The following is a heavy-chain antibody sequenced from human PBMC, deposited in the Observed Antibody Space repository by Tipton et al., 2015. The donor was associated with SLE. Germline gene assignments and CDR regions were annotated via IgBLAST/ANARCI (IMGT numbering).Heavy chain of an antibody. D-gene: IGHD4-17*01. CDR3: ARDRFRRYYGDYWYYFDY. J-gene: IGHJ4*02. CDR2: INPNSGGT. V-gene: IGHV1-2*02. Sequence: LVQSGAEVKKPGASVKVSCKASGYTFTGYYMHWVRQAPGQGLEWMGWINPNSGGTNYAQKFQGRVTMTRDTSISTAYMELSRLRSDDTAVYYCARDRFRRYYGDYWYYFDYWGQGTLVTVSS. CDR1: GYTFTGYY.